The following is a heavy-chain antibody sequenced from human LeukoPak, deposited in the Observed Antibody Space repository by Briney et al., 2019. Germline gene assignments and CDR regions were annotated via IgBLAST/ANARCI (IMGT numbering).Heavy chain of an antibody. Sequence: GGSLRLSCTASGLTFSTSGFNWVRQAPGKGLKWVASIGRTGSDRYHADSIKGRFTISRDNANNLLYLQMNSLRAEDTAVYYCATETNGRHYDYWGQGTLLTVSS. V-gene: IGHV3-21*06. CDR3: ATETNGRHYDY. D-gene: IGHD1-14*01. J-gene: IGHJ4*02. CDR2: IGRTGSDR. CDR1: GLTFSTSG.